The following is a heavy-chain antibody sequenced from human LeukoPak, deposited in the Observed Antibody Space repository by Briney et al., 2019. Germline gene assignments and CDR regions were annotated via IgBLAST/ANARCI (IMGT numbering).Heavy chain of an antibody. Sequence: KPGASVKVSCKASGYTFTSYGISWVRQAPGQGLEWMGWISAYNGNTNYAQKLQGRVTMTTDTSTSTAYMELRSLRSDDTAVYYCARASLSRIQLESGDYWGQGTLVTVSS. D-gene: IGHD5-18*01. CDR1: GYTFTSYG. CDR2: ISAYNGNT. CDR3: ARASLSRIQLESGDY. J-gene: IGHJ4*02. V-gene: IGHV1-18*01.